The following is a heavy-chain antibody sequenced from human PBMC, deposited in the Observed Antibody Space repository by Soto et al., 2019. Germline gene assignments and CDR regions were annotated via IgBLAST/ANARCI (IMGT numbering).Heavy chain of an antibody. J-gene: IGHJ6*02. Sequence: GSVKVSCKASGYTFTSYAMHWVRQAPGQRLEWMGWINAGNGNTKYSQKFKGRVTITRDTSASTTYMELSSLRSEDTAVYYCASGGYCSGGSCPEYYGMDVWGQGTTVTVSS. CDR1: GYTFTSYA. V-gene: IGHV1-3*01. CDR2: INAGNGNT. D-gene: IGHD2-15*01. CDR3: ASGGYCSGGSCPEYYGMDV.